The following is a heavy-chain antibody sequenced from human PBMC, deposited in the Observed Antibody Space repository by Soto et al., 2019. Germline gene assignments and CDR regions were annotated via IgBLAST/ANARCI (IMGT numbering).Heavy chain of an antibody. V-gene: IGHV4-39*01. D-gene: IGHD5-18*01. CDR1: GGSISSSSYY. Sequence: SETLSLTCTVSGGSISSSSYYWGWIRQPPGKGLEWIGSIYYSGSTYYNPSLKSRVTISVDTTENQFALKMNSVTAADTAVYYCATMVTFPLYYYDYLDVWGKGTTVTVSS. CDR3: ATMVTFPLYYYDYLDV. CDR2: IYYSGST. J-gene: IGHJ6*03.